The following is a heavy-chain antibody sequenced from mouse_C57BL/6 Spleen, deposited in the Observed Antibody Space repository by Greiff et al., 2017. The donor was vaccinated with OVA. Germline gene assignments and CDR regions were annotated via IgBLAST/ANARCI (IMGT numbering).Heavy chain of an antibody. V-gene: IGHV1-55*01. CDR3: AREDYDSSNYFDY. J-gene: IGHJ2*01. CDR1: GYTFTSYW. Sequence: VQLQQPGAELVKPGASVKMSCKASGYTFTSYWITWVKQRPGQGLEWIGDIYPGSGSTNYNEKFKSKATLTVDTSSSTAYMQLSSLTSEDSAVYYCAREDYDSSNYFDYWGQGTTLTVSS. CDR2: IYPGSGST. D-gene: IGHD2-4*01.